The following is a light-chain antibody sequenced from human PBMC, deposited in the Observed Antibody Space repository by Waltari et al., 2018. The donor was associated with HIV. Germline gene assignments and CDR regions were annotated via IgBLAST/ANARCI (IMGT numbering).Light chain of an antibody. V-gene: IGLV2-8*01. CDR3: SSYAGSNKLV. CDR2: EGT. Sequence: QSALTQPPSASGSPGQSVTISCTGTSSDVGGYNYVSWYQQHPGNAPNLIIYEGTERPSGVPDRFSGAKSGNTASLTGSGLQAEDEADYYCSSYAGSNKLVFGGGTKLTVV. CDR1: SSDVGGYNY. J-gene: IGLJ2*01.